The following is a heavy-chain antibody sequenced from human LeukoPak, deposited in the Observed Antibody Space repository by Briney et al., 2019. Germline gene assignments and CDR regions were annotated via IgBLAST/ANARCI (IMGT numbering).Heavy chain of an antibody. D-gene: IGHD3-3*01. CDR3: ARDFGFLEWLYYRVSAFDI. CDR2: INPNSGGT. CDR1: GYTFTSYG. Sequence: ASVKVSCKASGYTFTSYGISWVRQAPGQGLEWMGWINPNSGGTNYAQKFQGRVTMTRDTSISTAYMELSRLRSDDTAVYYCARDFGFLEWLYYRVSAFDIWGQGTMVTVSS. J-gene: IGHJ3*02. V-gene: IGHV1-2*02.